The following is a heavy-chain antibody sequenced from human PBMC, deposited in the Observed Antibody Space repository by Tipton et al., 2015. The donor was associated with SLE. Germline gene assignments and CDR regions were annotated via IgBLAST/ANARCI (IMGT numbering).Heavy chain of an antibody. V-gene: IGHV3-53*05. D-gene: IGHD3-22*01. CDR2: IYSGGST. CDR3: ARGMIEGGDAFDI. J-gene: IGHJ3*02. CDR1: GFTFSSYA. Sequence: GSLRLSCAASGFTFSSYAMSWVRQAPGKGLEWVSVIYSGGSTYYADSVKGRFTISRDNSKNTLYLQMNSLRAEDTAVYYCARGMIEGGDAFDIWGQGTMVTVSS.